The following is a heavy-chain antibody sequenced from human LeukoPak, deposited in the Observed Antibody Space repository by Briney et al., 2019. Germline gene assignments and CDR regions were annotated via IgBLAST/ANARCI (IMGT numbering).Heavy chain of an antibody. CDR3: VRAGSSSSPLNYGMDV. CDR1: RFTFSSYG. V-gene: IGHV3-30*03. D-gene: IGHD6-13*01. CDR2: ISTDGSNK. Sequence: GGSLRLSCAASRFTFSSYGMHWVRQAPGKGLEWVAVISTDGSNKYYADSVKGRFTISRDNAKDTLFVQTNSLKAEDTAVYYCVRAGSSSSPLNYGMDVWGQGTTVTVSS. J-gene: IGHJ6*02.